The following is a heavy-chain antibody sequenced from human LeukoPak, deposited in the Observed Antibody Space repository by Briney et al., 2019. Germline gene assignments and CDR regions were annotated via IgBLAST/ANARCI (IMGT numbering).Heavy chain of an antibody. Sequence: GGSLRLSCAASGFTFSSYSMTWVRQAPGKGLEWVSFISSSSSYIYYADSVKGRFTISRDNAKNSLYLQMNSLRAEDTAVYYCARGDSSSLHLEWFDPWGQGTLVTVSS. CDR1: GFTFSSYS. CDR3: ARGDSSSLHLEWFDP. CDR2: ISSSSSYI. D-gene: IGHD6-6*01. J-gene: IGHJ5*02. V-gene: IGHV3-21*01.